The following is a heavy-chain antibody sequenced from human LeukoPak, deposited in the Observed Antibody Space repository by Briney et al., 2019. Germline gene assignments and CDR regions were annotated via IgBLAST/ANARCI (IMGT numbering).Heavy chain of an antibody. CDR3: ARLCPTSSWRWNYYYYYMDV. J-gene: IGHJ6*03. CDR1: GGSFSGYY. D-gene: IGHD6-13*01. CDR2: INHSGST. Sequence: SETLSLTCAVYGGSFSGYYWSWIRQPPGKGLEWIGEINHSGSTNYNPSLKSRVTISVDTSKNQFSLKLSSVTAADTAVYYCARLCPTSSWRWNYYYYYMDVWGKGTTVTVSS. V-gene: IGHV4-34*01.